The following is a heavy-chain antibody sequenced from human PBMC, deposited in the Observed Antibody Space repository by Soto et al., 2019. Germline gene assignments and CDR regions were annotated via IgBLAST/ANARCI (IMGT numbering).Heavy chain of an antibody. CDR1: GGSITSNW. CDR3: VRKYWYRFDP. CDR2: IYHNGRF. Sequence: QVQLQESGPGLVNPSGTLSLTCAVSGGSITSNWLSWVRQPPGKGLEWIGEIYHNGRFNCNPSLRSRLTISIDKSKNQLSLKLTSVTAAATSVHDCVRKYWYRFDPWGPGTMVTVSS. V-gene: IGHV4-4*02. J-gene: IGHJ5*02. D-gene: IGHD2-8*02.